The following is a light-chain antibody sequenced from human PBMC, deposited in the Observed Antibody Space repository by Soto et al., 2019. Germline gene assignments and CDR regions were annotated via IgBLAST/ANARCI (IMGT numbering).Light chain of an antibody. CDR2: AAS. CDR3: QQYYSPPFT. Sequence: VIWMTQSPSLLSASTGDRVTISCRMSQGISNYLAWFRQKPGKAPELLIYAASTLQSGVPSRFSGSGSGTDFTLTISCLQSEDFATYYCQQYYSPPFTFGQGTKLE. V-gene: IGKV1D-8*01. CDR1: QGISNY. J-gene: IGKJ2*01.